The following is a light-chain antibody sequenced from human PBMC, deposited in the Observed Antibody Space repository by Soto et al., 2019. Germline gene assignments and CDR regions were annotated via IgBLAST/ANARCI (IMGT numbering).Light chain of an antibody. CDR1: QSVGSL. CDR2: AAS. V-gene: IGKV1-39*01. CDR3: QQSYSLPYT. J-gene: IGKJ2*01. Sequence: DIQMTQSPSSLSASVGDRVTITCRASQSVGSLLNWFQQRPGIAPKLLIYAASTLQSGAPSRFSCSGAGTDFTLIISSLQPEDFATYYCQQSYSLPYTFGQGTKLEI.